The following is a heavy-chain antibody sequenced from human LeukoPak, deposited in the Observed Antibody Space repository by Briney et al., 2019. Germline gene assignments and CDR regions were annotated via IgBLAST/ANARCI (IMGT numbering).Heavy chain of an antibody. CDR2: ISGSGGST. V-gene: IGHV3-23*01. CDR1: GFTFSSYA. Sequence: GGSLRLSCTASGFTFSSYAMSWVRQAPGKGLEWVAAISGSGGSTYYADSVKGRFTISRDNSKNTLYLQVNSLRAEDTAVYYCAKDLTVVTAGVYWGQGTLVTVSS. D-gene: IGHD4-23*01. J-gene: IGHJ4*02. CDR3: AKDLTVVTAGVY.